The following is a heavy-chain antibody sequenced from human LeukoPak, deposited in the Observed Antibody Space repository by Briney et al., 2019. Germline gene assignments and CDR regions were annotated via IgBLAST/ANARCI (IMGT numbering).Heavy chain of an antibody. J-gene: IGHJ4*02. CDR1: GGTFSSYA. CDR3: ARAGAPCSGGSCYSGEFDY. CDR2: IIPIFGTA. Sequence: SVTVSCTASGGTFSSYAISWVRQAPGQGLEWMGGIIPIFGTANYAQKFQGRVTITADESTSTAYMELSSLRSEDTAVYYCARAGAPCSGGSCYSGEFDYWGQGTLVTVSS. V-gene: IGHV1-69*13. D-gene: IGHD2-15*01.